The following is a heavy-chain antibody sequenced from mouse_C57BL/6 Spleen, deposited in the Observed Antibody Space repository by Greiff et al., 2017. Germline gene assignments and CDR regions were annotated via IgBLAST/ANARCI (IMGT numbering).Heavy chain of an antibody. D-gene: IGHD4-1*01. Sequence: VHVKQSGPELVKPGASVKISCKASGYTFTDYYMNWVKQSHGKSLEWIGDINPNNGGTSYNQKFKGKATLTVDKSSSTAYMELRSLTSEDSAVYYCARKLGRGYFDVWGTGTTVTVSS. V-gene: IGHV1-26*01. J-gene: IGHJ1*03. CDR1: GYTFTDYY. CDR2: INPNNGGT. CDR3: ARKLGRGYFDV.